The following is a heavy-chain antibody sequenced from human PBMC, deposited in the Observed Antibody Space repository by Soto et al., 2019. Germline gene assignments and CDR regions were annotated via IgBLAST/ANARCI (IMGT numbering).Heavy chain of an antibody. CDR3: ARGLSWSSGSTNTEYYYGMDV. D-gene: IGHD3-22*01. Sequence: SETRSLTCTVSGGSISRGDYCWSWIRQPPGKGLEWIGYIYYSGSTYYNPSLKSRVTISVDTSKNQFSLKLSSVTAADTAVYYCARGLSWSSGSTNTEYYYGMDVWGQGTTVTVSS. J-gene: IGHJ6*02. CDR2: IYYSGST. CDR1: GGSISRGDYC. V-gene: IGHV4-30-4*01.